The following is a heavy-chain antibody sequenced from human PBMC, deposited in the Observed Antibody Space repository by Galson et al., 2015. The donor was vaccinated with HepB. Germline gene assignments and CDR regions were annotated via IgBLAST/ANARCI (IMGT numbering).Heavy chain of an antibody. CDR3: ARFGNTRLNWFDP. CDR1: GYTFTDYG. CDR2: ISGNNDNS. J-gene: IGHJ5*02. D-gene: IGHD2-2*01. Sequence: SVKVSCKASGYTFTDYGISWVRQAPGQGLEWMGWISGNNDNSKYAQNFQGRVTMTADTSTSTAYMELRSLRSDDTAVYYCARFGNTRLNWFDPWGQGTLVTVSS. V-gene: IGHV1-18*01.